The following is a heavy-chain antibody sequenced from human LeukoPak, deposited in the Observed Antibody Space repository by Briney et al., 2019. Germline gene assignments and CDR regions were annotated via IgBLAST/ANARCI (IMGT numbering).Heavy chain of an antibody. D-gene: IGHD3-22*01. CDR2: INHSGST. Sequence: SETLSLTCAVYGGSFSGYYWSWIRQPPGKGLEWIGEINHSGSTNYNPSLKSRVTISVDTSKNQFSLELSSVTAAGTAVYYCARSRPEGYYYDSSGYYFDPWGQGTLVTVSS. J-gene: IGHJ5*02. CDR3: ARSRPEGYYYDSSGYYFDP. V-gene: IGHV4-34*01. CDR1: GGSFSGYY.